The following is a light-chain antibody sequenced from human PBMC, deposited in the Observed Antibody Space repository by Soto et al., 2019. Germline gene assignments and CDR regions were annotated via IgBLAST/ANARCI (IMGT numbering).Light chain of an antibody. V-gene: IGLV2-11*01. CDR3: CSNAGSYEV. CDR2: DVS. J-gene: IGLJ2*01. CDR1: SSDVGGYNY. Sequence: QSALTQPRSVSGSPGQSVTISCTGTSSDVGGYNYVSWYQQHPGKAPKGMIYDVSERPSGVPDRFAGSKSGNTASLTISGLQADDEADYYCCSNAGSYEVYGGGTQLTVL.